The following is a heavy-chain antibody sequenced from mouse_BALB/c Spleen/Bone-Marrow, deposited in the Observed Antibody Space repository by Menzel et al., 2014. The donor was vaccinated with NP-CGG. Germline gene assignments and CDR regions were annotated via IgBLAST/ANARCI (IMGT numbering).Heavy chain of an antibody. CDR2: IDPANGNT. Sequence: EVQVVESGAELVKPGASVKLSCTASGFNIKDTYMHWVKQRPEQGLEWIGRIDPANGNTKYDPKFQGKATITADTSSNTAYLQLSSLTSEVTAVYYCVSYYYGNYFDSWGQGTTLTVSS. J-gene: IGHJ2*01. CDR1: GFNIKDTY. CDR3: VSYYYGNYFDS. D-gene: IGHD1-1*01. V-gene: IGHV14-3*02.